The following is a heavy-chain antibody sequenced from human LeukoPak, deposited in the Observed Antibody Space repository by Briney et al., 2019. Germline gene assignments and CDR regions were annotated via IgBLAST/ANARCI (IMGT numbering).Heavy chain of an antibody. D-gene: IGHD1-14*01. CDR1: GGSISSGGYY. CDR2: IYHSGST. Sequence: PSETLSLTCTVSGGSISSGGYYWSWIRQPPGKGLEWIGYIYHSGSTYYNPSLKSRVTISVDTSKNQFSLKLSSVTAADTAVYYCARPTVEDLADAFDIWGQGTMVTVSS. V-gene: IGHV4-30-2*01. J-gene: IGHJ3*02. CDR3: ARPTVEDLADAFDI.